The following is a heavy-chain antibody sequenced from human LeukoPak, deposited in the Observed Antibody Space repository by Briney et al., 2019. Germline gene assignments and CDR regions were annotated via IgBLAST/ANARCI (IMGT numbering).Heavy chain of an antibody. V-gene: IGHV3-30*03. CDR1: GFTFSSYG. CDR3: ASLSNSAPFDY. D-gene: IGHD3-10*01. Sequence: GGSLRLSCAASGFTFSSYGMHWVRQAPGKGLEWVAVISYDGSNKYYADSVKGRFTISRDNSKNTLYLQMNSLRAEDTAVYYCASLSNSAPFDYWGQGTLVTVSS. J-gene: IGHJ4*02. CDR2: ISYDGSNK.